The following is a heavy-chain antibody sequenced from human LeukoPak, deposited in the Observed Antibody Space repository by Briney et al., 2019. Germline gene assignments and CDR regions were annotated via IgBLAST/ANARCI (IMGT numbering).Heavy chain of an antibody. V-gene: IGHV3-23*01. CDR1: GFTFTNYA. Sequence: GGSLRLSCAASGFTFTNYAMAWVRQAPGKGLEWVSAFGGGSAYYADSVKGRFTISRDNSKNTLHLQVNSLRADDTAVYYCARVSGSFDMWGQGTMVTVSS. D-gene: IGHD3-10*01. J-gene: IGHJ3*02. CDR3: ARVSGSFDM. CDR2: FGGGSA.